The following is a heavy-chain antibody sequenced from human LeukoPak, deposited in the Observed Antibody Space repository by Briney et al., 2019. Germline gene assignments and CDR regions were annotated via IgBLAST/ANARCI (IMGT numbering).Heavy chain of an antibody. CDR3: AKTQGFFDL. CDR2: ITGSGDNT. J-gene: IGHJ2*01. V-gene: IGHV3-23*01. CDR1: GFTFTSQG. Sequence: GGSLRLSCVASGFTFTSQGMAWVRQAPGKGLEWVSAITGSGDNTYYADSVKGRFTISRDNSKNTLYLQMNSLSAEDTAVYYCAKTQGFFDLWGRGTLVTVSS.